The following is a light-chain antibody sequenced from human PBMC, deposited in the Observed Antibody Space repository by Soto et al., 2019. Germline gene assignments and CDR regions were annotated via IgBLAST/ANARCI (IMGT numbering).Light chain of an antibody. CDR3: QQYGSPPT. CDR2: GAS. V-gene: IGKV3-20*01. CDR1: QSVSSSY. Sequence: EIVLTQSPGTLSLSPGERATLSCRASQSVSSSYLAWYQQKPGQAPRLLIYGASSRATGIPDRFSGSGSGTDFTLTISRLEPEDFAVYYCQQYGSPPTFDQGTKVDIK. J-gene: IGKJ1*01.